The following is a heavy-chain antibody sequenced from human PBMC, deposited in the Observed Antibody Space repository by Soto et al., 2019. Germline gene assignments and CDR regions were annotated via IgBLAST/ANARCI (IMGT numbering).Heavy chain of an antibody. J-gene: IGHJ6*02. CDR3: AKHYDNWDYYCGMDV. CDR2: IIPIFGTA. CDR1: GGTFSSYA. V-gene: IGHV1-69*12. Sequence: QVQLVQSGAEVKKPGSSVKVSCKASGGTFSSYAISWVRQAPGQGLEWMGGIIPIFGTADYAQTFQGRVTITADESTSTAYTELSSLRSEDTAVYYCAKHYDNWDYYCGMDVWGQGTTVTVSS. D-gene: IGHD3-22*01.